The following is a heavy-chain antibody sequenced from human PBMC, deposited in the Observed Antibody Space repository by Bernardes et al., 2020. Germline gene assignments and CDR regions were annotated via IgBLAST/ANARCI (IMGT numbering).Heavy chain of an antibody. CDR2: INHSGST. CDR3: ARRRWLSTAFDI. J-gene: IGHJ3*02. CDR1: GGSFSGYY. Sequence: SETLSLTCAVYGGSFSGYYWSWIRQPPGKGLEWIGEINHSGSTNYNPSLKSRVTISVDTSKNQFSLKLSSVTAADTAVYYCARRRWLSTAFDIWGQGTMVTVSS. V-gene: IGHV4-34*01. D-gene: IGHD3-22*01.